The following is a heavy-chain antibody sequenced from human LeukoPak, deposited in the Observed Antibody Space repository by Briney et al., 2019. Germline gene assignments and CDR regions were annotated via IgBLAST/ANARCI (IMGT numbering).Heavy chain of an antibody. V-gene: IGHV3-20*04. J-gene: IGHJ4*02. CDR1: GFTFDDYG. CDR2: INWNGGST. CDR3: ARGYYYDSSGYYYGHAY. D-gene: IGHD3-22*01. Sequence: GGSLRLSCAASGFTFDDYGMSWVRQAPGKGLEWVSGINWNGGSTGYADSVKGRFTSSRDNAKNYLYLQMNSLRAEDTALYYCARGYYYDSSGYYYGHAYWGQGTLVTVSS.